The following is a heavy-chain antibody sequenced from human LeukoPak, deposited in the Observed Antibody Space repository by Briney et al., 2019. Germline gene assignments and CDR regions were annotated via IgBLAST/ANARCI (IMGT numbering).Heavy chain of an antibody. CDR2: IIPIFGTA. Sequence: SVKVSCKASGGTFSSYAISWVRQAPGQGLEWMGRIIPIFGTANYAQKFHGRVTITTDGSKSTAYMELSSLRSEDTAVYYCASSNCGGDCYSGYWGQGTLVTVSS. V-gene: IGHV1-69*05. J-gene: IGHJ4*02. CDR3: ASSNCGGDCYSGY. CDR1: GGTFSSYA. D-gene: IGHD2-21*02.